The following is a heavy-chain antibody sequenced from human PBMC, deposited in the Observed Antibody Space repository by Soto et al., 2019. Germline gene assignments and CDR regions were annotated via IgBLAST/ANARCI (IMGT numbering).Heavy chain of an antibody. CDR2: IKEDGSDK. CDR1: GFSLVNYW. D-gene: IGHD3-10*01. Sequence: EVQLVESGGGLVQPGGSLRLSCVASGFSLVNYWMTWVRQAPGKGLEWVANIKEDGSDKYYVDSVKGRFTISRDNAKNSLYLQMNSLRADDTAVYYCARASPLMKFGELLSRLYFDYWGQGALVTVSS. V-gene: IGHV3-7*03. CDR3: ARASPLMKFGELLSRLYFDY. J-gene: IGHJ4*02.